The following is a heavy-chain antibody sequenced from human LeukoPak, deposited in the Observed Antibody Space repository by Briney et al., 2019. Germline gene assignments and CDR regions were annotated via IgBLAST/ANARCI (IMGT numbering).Heavy chain of an antibody. Sequence: ASVKVSCKASGYTFTSYDINWVRQATGQGLEWMGWMNPNSGNTGYAQKFQGRVTMTRNTSISTAYMELSSLRSEDTAVYYCARSAYDFWSGYSEPAGFDYWGQGTLVTVSS. J-gene: IGHJ4*02. CDR2: MNPNSGNT. V-gene: IGHV1-8*01. CDR1: GYTFTSYD. CDR3: ARSAYDFWSGYSEPAGFDY. D-gene: IGHD3-3*01.